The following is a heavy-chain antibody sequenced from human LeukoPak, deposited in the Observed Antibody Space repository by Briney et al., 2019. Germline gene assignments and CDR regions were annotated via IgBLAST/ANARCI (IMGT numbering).Heavy chain of an antibody. J-gene: IGHJ3*02. V-gene: IGHV4-34*01. CDR3: AKVGANGGKRNAFII. Sequence: SETLSLTCAVYGGSFSGYYWSWIRQPPGKGLEWIGEINHSGSTNYNPSLKSRVTISVDTSKNQFSLKLSSVTAADTAVYYWAKVGANGGKRNAFIIWGKGTRATVFS. D-gene: IGHD4-23*01. CDR2: INHSGST. CDR1: GGSFSGYY.